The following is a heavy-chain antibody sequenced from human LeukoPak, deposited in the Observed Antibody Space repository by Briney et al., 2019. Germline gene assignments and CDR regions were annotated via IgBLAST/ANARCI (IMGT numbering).Heavy chain of an antibody. V-gene: IGHV3-9*01. D-gene: IGHD1-26*01. CDR2: ISWNSDNI. Sequence: PGRSLRLSCAASGFTFGDYAMHWVRQAPGKGLECVSGISWNSDNIDYADSVKGRFTISRDNAKNSLYLQMNSLRAEDTALYYCTKGRVSGTHGAFDIWGQGTMVTVSS. CDR3: TKGRVSGTHGAFDI. J-gene: IGHJ3*02. CDR1: GFTFGDYA.